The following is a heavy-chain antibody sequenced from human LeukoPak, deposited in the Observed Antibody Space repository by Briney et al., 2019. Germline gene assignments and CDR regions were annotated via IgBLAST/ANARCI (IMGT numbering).Heavy chain of an antibody. CDR2: INPSGGST. Sequence: ASVKVSCKASGYTFTSYYMHWVRQAPGQGLGWMGIINPSGGSTSYAQKFQGRVTMTRDMSTSTVYMELSSLRSEDTAVYYCARDLGYSSSSAYYYYYMDVWGKGTTVTVSS. CDR1: GYTFTSYY. J-gene: IGHJ6*03. V-gene: IGHV1-46*01. D-gene: IGHD6-6*01. CDR3: ARDLGYSSSSAYYYYYMDV.